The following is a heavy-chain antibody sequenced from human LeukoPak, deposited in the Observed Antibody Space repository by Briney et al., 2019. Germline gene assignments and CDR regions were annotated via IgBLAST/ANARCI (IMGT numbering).Heavy chain of an antibody. CDR3: AKSPRGGYGDLPFDY. J-gene: IGHJ4*02. V-gene: IGHV3-30*18. CDR1: GFTFSSYG. CDR2: ISYDGSNK. D-gene: IGHD4-17*01. Sequence: PGRSLRLSCAASGFTFSSYGMHWVHQAPGKGLEWVAVISYDGSNKYYADSVKGRFTISRDNSKNTLYLQMNSLRAEDTAVYYCAKSPRGGYGDLPFDYWGQGTLATVSS.